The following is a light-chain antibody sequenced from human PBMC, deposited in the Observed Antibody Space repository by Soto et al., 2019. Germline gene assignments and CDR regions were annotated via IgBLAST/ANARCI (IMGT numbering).Light chain of an antibody. CDR2: DAS. CDR1: RALTSY. J-gene: IGKJ3*01. Sequence: DIQMPQFPSSRLPPVEDKVPIICQASRALTSYLNWYQHKPGKALKLLIYDASILEAGVPPRFSGSGSGTDFTLTISSLQPEDVATYYCQHCDYLPIFGPGTTVDFK. CDR3: QHCDYLPI. V-gene: IGKV1-33*01.